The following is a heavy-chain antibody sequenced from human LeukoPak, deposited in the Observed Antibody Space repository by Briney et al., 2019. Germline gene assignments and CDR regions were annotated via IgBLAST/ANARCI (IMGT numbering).Heavy chain of an antibody. Sequence: TASETLSLTCAVSGYSISSGYYWGWIRQPPGKGLEWIGSIYHSGSTYYNPSLKSRVTISVDTSKNQFSLKLSSVTAADTAMYYCASETIFGVSNAFDIWGQGTMVTVSS. CDR1: GYSISSGYY. CDR2: IYHSGST. CDR3: ASETIFGVSNAFDI. J-gene: IGHJ3*02. D-gene: IGHD3-3*01. V-gene: IGHV4-38-2*01.